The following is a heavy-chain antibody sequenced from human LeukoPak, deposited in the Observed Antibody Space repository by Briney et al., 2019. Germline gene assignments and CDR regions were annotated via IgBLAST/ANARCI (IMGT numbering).Heavy chain of an antibody. D-gene: IGHD5-12*01. CDR3: AKTRVGYARTLDY. J-gene: IGHJ4*02. Sequence: PGGSLRLSCATSGFTFGGYAMSWVRQAPGKGLEWVSSITFSGDRTYYADSVKGRFTLSRDNSKNTLYLQMNSLSPEDTAVYYCAKTRVGYARTLDYWGQGTLVTVSS. CDR2: ITFSGDRT. V-gene: IGHV3-23*01. CDR1: GFTFGGYA.